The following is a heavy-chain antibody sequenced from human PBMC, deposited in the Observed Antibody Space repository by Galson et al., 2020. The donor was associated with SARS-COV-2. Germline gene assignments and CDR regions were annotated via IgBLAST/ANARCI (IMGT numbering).Heavy chain of an antibody. CDR1: GGSFSGYF. CDR2: INHRGST. J-gene: IGHJ2*01. Sequence: SETLSLTCAVYGGSFSGYFWTWIRQPPGKGLEWIGEINHRGSTKYNPSLKSRVTISVDTSKNQFSLKLSSVTAADTAVYYCARGIFSTTANNKNWYFDLWGRGTLVTVSS. V-gene: IGHV4-34*01. CDR3: ARGIFSTTANNKNWYFDL. D-gene: IGHD4-17*01.